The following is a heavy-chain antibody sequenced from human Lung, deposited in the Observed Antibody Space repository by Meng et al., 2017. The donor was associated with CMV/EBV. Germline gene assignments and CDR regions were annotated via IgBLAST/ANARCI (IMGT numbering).Heavy chain of an antibody. CDR1: GFRFSTYS. CDR3: ASLFCGPTTCYYFDW. J-gene: IGHJ4*02. CDR2: INRDGSEK. D-gene: IGHD2-21*01. Sequence: ETLSLXCAASGFRFSTYSMSWVRQAPGKGLEWLASINRDGSEKDYVDSVKGRFTISRDNAKNSLYLVMNSLRAEDTAVYYCASLFCGPTTCYYFDWSGQGXLVTVSS. V-gene: IGHV3-7*01.